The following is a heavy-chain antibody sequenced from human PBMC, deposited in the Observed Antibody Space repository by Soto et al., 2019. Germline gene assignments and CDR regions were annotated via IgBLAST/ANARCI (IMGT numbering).Heavy chain of an antibody. V-gene: IGHV4-59*01. J-gene: IGHJ3*02. CDR3: ARGRGGWFINQLLNAFDI. Sequence: SQTLSLTCTVSCGSISSYYWSRIRQPPGKGLEWIGYIYYSGSTNYNPSLKSRVTISVDTSKNQFSLKLSSVTAADTAVYYCARGRGGWFINQLLNAFDIWGQGTMVTVSS. D-gene: IGHD2-2*01. CDR1: CGSISSYY. CDR2: IYYSGST.